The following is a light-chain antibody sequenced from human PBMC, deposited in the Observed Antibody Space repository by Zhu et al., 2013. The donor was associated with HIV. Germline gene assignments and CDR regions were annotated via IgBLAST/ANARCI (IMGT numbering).Light chain of an antibody. V-gene: IGKV3-20*01. CDR2: GAS. CDR1: QSVSSSY. J-gene: IGKJ4*01. CDR3: QQYGSSPLT. Sequence: DIVLTQSPGTLSLSPGERATLSCRASQSVSSSYLAWYQQKPGQPPRLLIYGASSRATGIPDRFSGSGSGTDFILTISRLEPEDFAVYYCQQYGSSPLTFGGGTKVQI.